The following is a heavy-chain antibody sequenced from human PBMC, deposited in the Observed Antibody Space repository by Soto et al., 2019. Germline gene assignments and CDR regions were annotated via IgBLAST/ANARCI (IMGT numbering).Heavy chain of an antibody. D-gene: IGHD6-19*01. CDR3: ARDPGGWPFDY. CDR2: IYTSGIT. V-gene: IGHV4-4*07. CDR1: GGSISSYY. J-gene: IGHJ4*02. Sequence: QVQLQESGPGLVKPSETLSLTCTVSGGSISSYYWSWIRQPAGKGLEWIGRIYTSGITNYNPSLKRRVPMSVYTSKNQLSVKLSSVTAADTDVYYSARDPGGWPFDYWGQGTLVTVSS.